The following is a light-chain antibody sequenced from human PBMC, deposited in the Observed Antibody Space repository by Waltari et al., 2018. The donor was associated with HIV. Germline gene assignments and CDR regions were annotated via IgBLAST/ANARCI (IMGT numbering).Light chain of an antibody. Sequence: DTQMTQSPSFLSASIGDRVTITCRASQGIRTYLAGYQQKPGKVPNLLIYAASTLQSGVPSRFSGSGSGTEFTLTISSLQPEDFATYYCQQLNSYPLTFGGGTKVEIK. CDR1: QGIRTY. CDR3: QQLNSYPLT. V-gene: IGKV1-9*01. CDR2: AAS. J-gene: IGKJ4*01.